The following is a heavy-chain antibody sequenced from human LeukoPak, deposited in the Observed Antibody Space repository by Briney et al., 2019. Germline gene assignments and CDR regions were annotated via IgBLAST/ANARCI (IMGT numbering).Heavy chain of an antibody. Sequence: GGSLRLSCAAPGFTFSSYGMHWVRQAPGKGLEWVAFIRYDGSNKYYADSVKGRFTISRDNSKNTLYLEMNSLRAEDTAIYYCALGRMAWGAFDIWGQGTMVTVSS. D-gene: IGHD5-24*01. J-gene: IGHJ3*02. CDR3: ALGRMAWGAFDI. CDR2: IRYDGSNK. CDR1: GFTFSSYG. V-gene: IGHV3-30*02.